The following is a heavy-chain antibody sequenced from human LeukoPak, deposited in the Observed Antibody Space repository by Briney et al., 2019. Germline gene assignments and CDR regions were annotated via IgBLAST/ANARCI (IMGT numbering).Heavy chain of an antibody. CDR3: ARDGVAAAGNVKNWFDP. J-gene: IGHJ5*02. Sequence: GGSLRLSCAASGFTFSSYNMNWVRQAPGKGLEWVSYITSSSSTIYYADSVKGRFTISRDNAKNSLYLQMSSLRDEDTAVYYCARDGVAAAGNVKNWFDPWGQGTLVTVSS. V-gene: IGHV3-48*02. D-gene: IGHD6-13*01. CDR2: ITSSSSTI. CDR1: GFTFSSYN.